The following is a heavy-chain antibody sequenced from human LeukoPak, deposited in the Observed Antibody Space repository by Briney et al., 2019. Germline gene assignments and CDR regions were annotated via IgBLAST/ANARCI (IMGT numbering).Heavy chain of an antibody. CDR2: IYYSGNT. CDR1: GGSISSYY. J-gene: IGHJ4*02. Sequence: SETLSLSCTVSGGSISSYYWSWVRQPPGKGLEWIGYIYYSGNTNYNPSLKSRLTMSADRSRNQFSLNLNSVTAADTAVYYCARINWNYFDYWGQGILVTVSS. D-gene: IGHD1-1*01. V-gene: IGHV4-59*08. CDR3: ARINWNYFDY.